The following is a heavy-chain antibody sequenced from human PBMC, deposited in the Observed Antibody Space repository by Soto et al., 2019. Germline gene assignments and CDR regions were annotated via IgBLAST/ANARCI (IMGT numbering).Heavy chain of an antibody. V-gene: IGHV2-5*02. Sequence: QITLKEAGPTLVKPTQTLTLTCSFSGFSLITSGVGVGWIRQPPGKALEWLALIYWDDDKGYSTSLKSRLTXTXXTSKNQVVLTMTNMDPVDTATYYCAHTMAPRIFDYWGQGTLVTVSS. CDR3: AHTMAPRIFDY. J-gene: IGHJ4*02. CDR1: GFSLITSGVG. CDR2: IYWDDDK.